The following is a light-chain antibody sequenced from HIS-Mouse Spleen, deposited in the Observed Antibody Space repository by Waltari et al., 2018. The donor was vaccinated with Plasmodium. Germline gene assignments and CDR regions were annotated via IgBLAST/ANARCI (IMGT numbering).Light chain of an antibody. J-gene: IGLJ2*01. Sequence: SYVLTQPPSVSVAPGKTARITCGGNNTGSKMAHWYQQKPGQAPVLVVYDDSDRPSGIPERFSGSNSGNTATLTISRVEAGDEADYYCQVWDSSSDHPDVVFGGGTKLTVL. CDR1: NTGSKM. CDR3: QVWDSSSDHPDVV. CDR2: DDS. V-gene: IGLV3-21*03.